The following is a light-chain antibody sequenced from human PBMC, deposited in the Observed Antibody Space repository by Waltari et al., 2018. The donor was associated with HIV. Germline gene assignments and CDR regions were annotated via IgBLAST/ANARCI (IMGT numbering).Light chain of an antibody. Sequence: QSVLTQPASVSGTPGQRVTISCSGSSSNIGSNTVTWYQQLPGAAPKLFIFGDDLRPSGVPDRFSGSKSGTSASLTISWLQSEDEAVYFCGVWDDSLSGQAVFGGGTILTVL. V-gene: IGLV1-44*01. J-gene: IGLJ2*01. CDR3: GVWDDSLSGQAV. CDR2: GDD. CDR1: SSNIGSNT.